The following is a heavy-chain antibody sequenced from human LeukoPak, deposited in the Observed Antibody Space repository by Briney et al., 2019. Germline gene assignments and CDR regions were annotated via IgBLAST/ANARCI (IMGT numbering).Heavy chain of an antibody. CDR2: IIPIFGTA. V-gene: IGHV1-69*05. CDR3: ARDRSASCSGGSCYF. J-gene: IGHJ4*02. CDR1: GGTFSSYA. D-gene: IGHD2-15*01. Sequence: GASVKVSCKASGGTFSSYAISWVRQAPGQGLEWMGGIIPIFGTANYAQKFQGRVTITTDESTSTAYMELSSLRSEDTAVYYCARDRSASCSGGSCYFWGQGTLVTVSS.